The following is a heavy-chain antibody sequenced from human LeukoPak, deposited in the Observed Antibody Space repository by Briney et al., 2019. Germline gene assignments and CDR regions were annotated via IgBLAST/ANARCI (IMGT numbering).Heavy chain of an antibody. D-gene: IGHD3-3*01. CDR2: IRGSGGST. CDR3: AKGSVYDFWSGYSRHLNY. CDR1: GFTFSSYA. V-gene: IGHV3-23*01. Sequence: GGSLRLSCAASGFTFSSYAMSWVRQAPGKGLEWVSAIRGSGGSTYYADSVKGRFTISRDNSKNTLYLQMNSLRAEDTAVYYCAKGSVYDFWSGYSRHLNYWGQGTLVTVSS. J-gene: IGHJ4*02.